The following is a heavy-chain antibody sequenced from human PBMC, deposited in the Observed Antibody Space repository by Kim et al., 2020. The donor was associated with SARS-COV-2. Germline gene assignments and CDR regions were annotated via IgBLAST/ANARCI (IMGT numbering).Heavy chain of an antibody. J-gene: IGHJ4*01. D-gene: IGHD3-10*01. CDR3: AKDMGSGSYYIPNFDY. CDR1: GFTFDDYA. CDR2: ISWNSGSI. V-gene: IGHV3-9*01. Sequence: GGSLRLSCAASGFTFDDYAMHWVRQAPGKGLEWVSGISWNSGSIGYADSVKGRFTISRDNAKNSLYLQMNSLRAEDTALYYCAKDMGSGSYYIPNFDYWG.